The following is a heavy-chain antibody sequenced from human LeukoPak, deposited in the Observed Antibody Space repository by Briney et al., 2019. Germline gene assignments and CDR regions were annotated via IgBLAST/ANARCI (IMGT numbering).Heavy chain of an antibody. J-gene: IGHJ4*02. V-gene: IGHV3-13*01. CDR3: ARVSFWSGYYDY. D-gene: IGHD3-3*01. CDR2: IGTAGDT. Sequence: GGSLRLSCAASGFTFSSYDVHWVRQATGKGLEWVSAIGTAGDTYYPGSVKGRFTISRENAKNSLYLQMNSLRAEDTAVYYCARVSFWSGYYDYWGQGTLVTVSS. CDR1: GFTFSSYD.